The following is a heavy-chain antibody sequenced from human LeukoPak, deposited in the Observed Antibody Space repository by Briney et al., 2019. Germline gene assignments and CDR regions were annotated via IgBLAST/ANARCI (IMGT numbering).Heavy chain of an antibody. CDR1: GGSISGSNW. J-gene: IGHJ3*02. CDR2: IYHSGST. D-gene: IGHD1-26*01. CDR3: ARDKWEPRYAFDI. Sequence: SETLSLTCAVSGGSISGSNWWSWIRQPPGKGLEWIGEIYHSGSTNYNPSLKSRVTISKLSSVTAADTAVYYCARDKWEPRYAFDIWGQGTMVTVSS. V-gene: IGHV4-4*02.